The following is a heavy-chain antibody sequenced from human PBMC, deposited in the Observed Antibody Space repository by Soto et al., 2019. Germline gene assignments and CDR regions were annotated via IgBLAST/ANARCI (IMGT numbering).Heavy chain of an antibody. D-gene: IGHD3-10*01. CDR2: IIPIFGTA. CDR3: ARTDYYGSGSSDY. Sequence: RASVEVSCKASGGTFSSYAMSWVRQAPGQGLEWMGGIIPIFGTANYAQKFQGRVTITADKSTSTAYMELSSLRSEDTAVYYCARTDYYGSGSSDYWGQGTLVTVSS. CDR1: GGTFSSYA. V-gene: IGHV1-69*06. J-gene: IGHJ4*02.